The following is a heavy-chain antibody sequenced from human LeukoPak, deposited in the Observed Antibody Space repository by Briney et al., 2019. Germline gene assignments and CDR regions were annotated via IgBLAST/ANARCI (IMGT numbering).Heavy chain of an antibody. CDR2: VSWNSGSI. CDR3: IRAVAGYDAFDI. CDR1: GFTFDDYA. D-gene: IGHD6-19*01. Sequence: PGRSLRLSCAASGFTFDDYAMHWVRQAPGEGLEWVSGVSWNSGSIGYADSVKGRFTISRDNAKNSLYLQMNRLRAEDTALYYCIRAVAGYDAFDIWGQGTMVTVSS. J-gene: IGHJ3*02. V-gene: IGHV3-9*01.